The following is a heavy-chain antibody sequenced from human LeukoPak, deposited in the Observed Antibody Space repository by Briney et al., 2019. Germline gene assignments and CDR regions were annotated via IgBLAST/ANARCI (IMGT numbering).Heavy chain of an antibody. CDR3: ARGGTKRNNWNDRFDY. V-gene: IGHV4-34*01. CDR2: INHSGST. CDR1: GGSFSGCY. J-gene: IGHJ4*02. Sequence: SETLSLTCAVYGGSFSGCYWSWIRQPPGKGLEWIGEINHSGSTNYNPSLKSRVTISVDTSKNQFSLKLSSVTAADTAVYYCARGGTKRNNWNDRFDYWGQGTLVTVSS. D-gene: IGHD1-20*01.